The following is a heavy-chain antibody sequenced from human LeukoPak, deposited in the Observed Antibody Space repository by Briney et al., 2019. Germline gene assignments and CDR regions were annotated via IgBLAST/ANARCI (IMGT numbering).Heavy chain of an antibody. J-gene: IGHJ6*04. Sequence: SVKVSCKASGGTFTSYAISWVRQAPGQGLEWMGGIIPIFGTANYAQKFQGRVTITTDESTSTAYMELSSLRSEDTAVYYCARAVCSSTSCLYYYYGMDVWGKGTTVTVSS. D-gene: IGHD2-2*01. CDR1: GGTFTSYA. CDR3: ARAVCSSTSCLYYYYGMDV. CDR2: IIPIFGTA. V-gene: IGHV1-69*05.